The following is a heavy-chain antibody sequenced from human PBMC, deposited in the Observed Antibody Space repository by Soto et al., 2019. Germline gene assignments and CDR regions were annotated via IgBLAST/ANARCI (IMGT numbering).Heavy chain of an antibody. CDR3: ARSPPIVVVPAAMSAFDY. Sequence: GASVKVSCKASGGTFSSYTISWVRQAPGQGLEWMGRIIPILGIANYAQKFQGRVTITADKSTSTAYMELSSLRSEDTAVYYCARSPPIVVVPAAMSAFDYWGQGTLVTVSS. V-gene: IGHV1-69*02. CDR1: GGTFSSYT. J-gene: IGHJ4*02. D-gene: IGHD2-2*01. CDR2: IIPILGIA.